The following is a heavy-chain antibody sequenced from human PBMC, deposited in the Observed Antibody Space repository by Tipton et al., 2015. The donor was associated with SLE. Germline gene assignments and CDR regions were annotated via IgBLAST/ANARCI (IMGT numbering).Heavy chain of an antibody. CDR1: GFTFSSYA. CDR3: ARDPRGLGLRIFDY. CDR2: ISSSGSTI. V-gene: IGHV3-48*03. Sequence: GSLRLSCAASGFTFSSYAMNWVRQAPGKGLEWVSYISSSGSTIYYADSVKGRFTISRDKDKNSLYLQMNSLRAEDTAVYHCARDPRGLGLRIFDYWGQGTLVTVSS. J-gene: IGHJ4*02. D-gene: IGHD3/OR15-3a*01.